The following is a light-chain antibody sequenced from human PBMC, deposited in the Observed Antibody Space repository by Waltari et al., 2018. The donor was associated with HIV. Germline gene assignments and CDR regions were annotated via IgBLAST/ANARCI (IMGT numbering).Light chain of an antibody. CDR3: SAYAGNNIVL. V-gene: IGLV2-8*01. CDR2: EVT. Sequence: QSALTQPPSASGSPGQSVTISCTGASSDVGRYDYVSWYQHHPHQAPKLILYEVTQRPSGVPDRFSGSKSGNTASLTVSGLQAEDESYYYCSAYAGNNIVLFGGGTKLTVL. J-gene: IGLJ2*01. CDR1: SSDVGRYDY.